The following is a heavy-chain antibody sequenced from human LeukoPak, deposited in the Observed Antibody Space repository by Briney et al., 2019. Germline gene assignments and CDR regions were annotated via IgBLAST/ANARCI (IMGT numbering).Heavy chain of an antibody. J-gene: IGHJ4*02. D-gene: IGHD7-27*01. CDR1: GFTFSSYW. CDR3: ARGTHWAIDN. V-gene: IGHV3-74*01. CDR2: IYYDGSST. Sequence: GGSLRLSCAASGFTFSSYWMHWVRQAPGKGLVWVSRIYYDGSSTSYADSVKGRVTISRDNATNTLFLQMNSLRADDTAVYYCARGTHWAIDNWGQGTLVTVSS.